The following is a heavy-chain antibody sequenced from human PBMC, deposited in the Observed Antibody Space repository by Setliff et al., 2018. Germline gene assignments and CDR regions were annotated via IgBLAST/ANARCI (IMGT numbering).Heavy chain of an antibody. Sequence: ETLSLTCTVSGGSISSYYWSWIRQPPGKGLEWIGYIYYSGSTNYNPSLKSRVTISVDTSKNQFSLKLNSVTAADTAVYYCGRSEAYNWFDPWGQGTLVTVSS. J-gene: IGHJ5*02. CDR3: GRSEAYNWFDP. CDR2: IYYSGST. V-gene: IGHV4-59*12. CDR1: GGSISSYY.